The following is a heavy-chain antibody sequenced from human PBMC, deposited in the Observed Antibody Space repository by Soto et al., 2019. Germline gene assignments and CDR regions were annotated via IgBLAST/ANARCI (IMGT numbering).Heavy chain of an antibody. CDR2: INPSDATT. CDR3: ARVDCSGGSCYSVSDY. Sequence: ASVKVSCKASGGTFSSYTISWVRQAPGQGLEWMGIINPSDATTSYPQKFQGRVAVTRDTSTSTVYMELRSLRSDDTAVYYCARVDCSGGSCYSVSDYWGQGTLVTVSS. V-gene: IGHV1-46*01. J-gene: IGHJ4*02. CDR1: GGTFSSYT. D-gene: IGHD2-15*01.